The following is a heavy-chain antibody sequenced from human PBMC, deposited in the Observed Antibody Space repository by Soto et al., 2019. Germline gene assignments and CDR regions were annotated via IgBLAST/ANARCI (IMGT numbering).Heavy chain of an antibody. D-gene: IGHD2-15*01. Sequence: SLRLSFAASGFTFSSYCMHWVRQAPGKGLEWVAVISYDGSNKYYADSVKGRFTISRDNSKNTLYLQMNSLRAEDTAVYYCAKDRRVVAATGGLDYWGQGTLVTVSS. CDR2: ISYDGSNK. CDR3: AKDRRVVAATGGLDY. J-gene: IGHJ4*02. V-gene: IGHV3-30*18. CDR1: GFTFSSYC.